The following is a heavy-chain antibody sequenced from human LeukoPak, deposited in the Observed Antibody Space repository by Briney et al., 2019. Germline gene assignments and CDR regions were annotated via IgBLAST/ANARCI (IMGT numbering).Heavy chain of an antibody. CDR3: ASALYYYDSSGTFDY. V-gene: IGHV1-69*05. CDR2: IIPIFGTA. Sequence: SVKVSCKASGGTFSSYAISWVRQAPGQGLEWMGGIIPIFGTANYAQKFQGRVTITTDESTSTAYMELSSLRSEDTAVYYCASALYYYDSSGTFDYWGQGALVTVSS. J-gene: IGHJ4*02. CDR1: GGTFSSYA. D-gene: IGHD3-22*01.